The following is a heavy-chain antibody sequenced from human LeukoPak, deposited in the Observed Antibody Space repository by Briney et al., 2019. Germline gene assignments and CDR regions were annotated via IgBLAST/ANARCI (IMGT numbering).Heavy chain of an antibody. CDR1: GNSFTTYW. V-gene: IGHV5-51*01. Sequence: GESLKISCKGCGNSFTTYWIGWVRQMPGKGLEWMGIIYPGDSDARYSPSFEGQVTISADKSINTAYLQWSSLKASDTAIYYCARGTYGGYLSSDYWGQGTLVTVSS. J-gene: IGHJ4*02. CDR2: IYPGDSDA. D-gene: IGHD5-12*01. CDR3: ARGTYGGYLSSDY.